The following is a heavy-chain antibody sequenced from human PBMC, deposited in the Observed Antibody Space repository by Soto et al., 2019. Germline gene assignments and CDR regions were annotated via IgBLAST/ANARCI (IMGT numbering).Heavy chain of an antibody. J-gene: IGHJ6*02. V-gene: IGHV3-74*01. CDR2: INSDGSST. Sequence: EVQLVESGGGLVQPGGSLRLSCAASGFTFSSYWMHWVRQAPGKGLVWVSRINSDGSSTSYADSMKGRFTISRDNAKNTLYLQMNSLRAEDTAVYYCARDYDDSSGAYYYYYGMDVWGQGTTVTVSS. D-gene: IGHD3-22*01. CDR1: GFTFSSYW. CDR3: ARDYDDSSGAYYYYYGMDV.